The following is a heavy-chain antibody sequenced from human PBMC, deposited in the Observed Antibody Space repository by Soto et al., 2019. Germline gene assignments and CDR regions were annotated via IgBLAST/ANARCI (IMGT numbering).Heavy chain of an antibody. D-gene: IGHD3-22*01. J-gene: IGHJ4*02. V-gene: IGHV3-11*06. CDR3: ARSEDYYDSSGYGVGYFDY. CDR1: GFTFSDYY. Sequence: GGSLRLSCAASGFTFSDYYMSWIRQAPGKGLEWVSYISSRCSYPNYVDSVKGRFTISRDNAKNSLYLQMNSLRADDTAVYYCARSEDYYDSSGYGVGYFDYWGQGTLVTVSS. CDR2: ISSRCSYP.